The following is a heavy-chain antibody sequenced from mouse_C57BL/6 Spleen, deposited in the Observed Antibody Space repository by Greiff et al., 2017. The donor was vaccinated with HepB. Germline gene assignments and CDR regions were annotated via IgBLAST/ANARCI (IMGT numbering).Heavy chain of an antibody. CDR2: IDPETGGT. CDR3: TITTVVDWYFDV. D-gene: IGHD1-1*01. V-gene: IGHV1-15*01. J-gene: IGHJ1*03. CDR1: GYTFTDYE. Sequence: VQLQESGAELVRPGASVTLSCKASGYTFTDYEMHWVKQTPVHGLEWIGAIDPETGGTAYNQKFKGKAILTADKSSSTAYMVLRSLTSEDSAVYYCTITTVVDWYFDVWGTGTTVTVSS.